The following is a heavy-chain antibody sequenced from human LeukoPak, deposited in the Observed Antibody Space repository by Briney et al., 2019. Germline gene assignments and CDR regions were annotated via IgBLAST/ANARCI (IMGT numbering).Heavy chain of an antibody. Sequence: GESLKISCKASGNSFTSYWIAWVRQMPGKGLEWMGIIYCGDSDTRYSPSFQGQVTISADKSISIAYLQWSSLKATDTAMYYCARAYDSSGYYFDYWGQGTLVTVSS. CDR3: ARAYDSSGYYFDY. J-gene: IGHJ4*02. V-gene: IGHV5-51*01. CDR1: GNSFTSYW. CDR2: IYCGDSDT. D-gene: IGHD3-22*01.